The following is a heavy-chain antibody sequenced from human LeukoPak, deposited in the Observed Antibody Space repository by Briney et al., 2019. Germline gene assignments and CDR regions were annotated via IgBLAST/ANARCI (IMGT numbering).Heavy chain of an antibody. CDR3: ARTSKVTSAMDI. J-gene: IGHJ3*02. CDR1: GFTFNTYD. V-gene: IGHV3-13*01. CDR2: INAAGHT. Sequence: GGSLRLSREASGFTFNTYDLHWVRQDIGKGLEWISNINAAGHTFYSGSVTGRFTISRENARNSLYLQMNNVRVGDTAVYCCARTSKVTSAMDIWGQGTVVIVSS. D-gene: IGHD4-23*01.